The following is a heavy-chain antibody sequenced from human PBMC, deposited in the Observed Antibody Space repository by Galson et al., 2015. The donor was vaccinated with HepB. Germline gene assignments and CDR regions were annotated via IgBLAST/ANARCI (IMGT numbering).Heavy chain of an antibody. CDR3: ARGWPHQRTWGKLDY. D-gene: IGHD3-16*01. V-gene: IGHV6-1*01. CDR1: GDSVSGNSVA. CDR2: TYYRSKWCN. Sequence: CAISGDSVSGNSVAWNWIRQSPSRGLEWLGRTYYRSKWCNDYAESVKSRITINPDTFKNQFSLHLDSVTPEDTAVYYCARGWPHQRTWGKLDYWGQGILVTVSS. J-gene: IGHJ4*02.